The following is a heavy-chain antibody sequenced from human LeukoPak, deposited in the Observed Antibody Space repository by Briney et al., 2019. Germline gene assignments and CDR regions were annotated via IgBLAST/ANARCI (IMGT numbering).Heavy chain of an antibody. V-gene: IGHV4-59*01. CDR3: ASTPLNIAAAGQFDY. CDR1: GGSIRSSY. J-gene: IGHJ4*02. Sequence: PSETLSLTCTVSGGSIRSSYWSWIRQPPGERLEWIGYIYHSGTTNYNPSLKSRVTISVDTSKNRFSLKLTSVTAADTAVYYCASTPLNIAAAGQFDYWGQGTLVTVSS. D-gene: IGHD6-13*01. CDR2: IYHSGTT.